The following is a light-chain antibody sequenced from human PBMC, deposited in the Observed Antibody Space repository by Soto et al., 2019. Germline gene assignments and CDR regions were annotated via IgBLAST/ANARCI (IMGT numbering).Light chain of an antibody. V-gene: IGKV3-20*01. CDR1: QSVSRDY. CDR3: QQYGSSPLT. CDR2: AAS. Sequence: EIVLAQSPGTLSLSPGQRATLSCRASQSVSRDYVAWYQHKPGQAPRLLIYAASSRPSGIPDRFGGSGSGTDFTLTISRLEPEDFALYYCQQYGSSPLTFGGGTK. J-gene: IGKJ4*01.